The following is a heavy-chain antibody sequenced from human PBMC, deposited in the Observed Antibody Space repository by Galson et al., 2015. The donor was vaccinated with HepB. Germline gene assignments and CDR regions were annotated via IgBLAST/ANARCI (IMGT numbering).Heavy chain of an antibody. V-gene: IGHV3-74*01. Sequence: SLRLSCAASGFTFSSCWMHWVRQAPGKGLVWVSRINSDGSSTSYADSVKGRFTISRDNAKNTLYLQMNSLRAEDTAVYYCARDSGSYYYDSSGWFDPWGQGTLVTVSS. J-gene: IGHJ5*02. CDR2: INSDGSST. CDR1: GFTFSSCW. CDR3: ARDSGSYYYDSSGWFDP. D-gene: IGHD3-22*01.